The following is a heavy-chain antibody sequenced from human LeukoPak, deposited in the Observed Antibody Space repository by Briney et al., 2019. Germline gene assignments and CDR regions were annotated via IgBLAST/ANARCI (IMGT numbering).Heavy chain of an antibody. V-gene: IGHV3-7*01. CDR1: GFTFGNFW. CDR2: MKQDGSEK. D-gene: IGHD6-19*01. Sequence: QPGGSLRLSCGASGFTFGNFWMNWVRQAPWKGLEWVANMKQDGSEKNYVDSVKGRFTISRDNAKNLLYLQMNSLRAEDTAVYYCVAGSGWHFDYWGQGTLVTVSS. J-gene: IGHJ4*02. CDR3: VAGSGWHFDY.